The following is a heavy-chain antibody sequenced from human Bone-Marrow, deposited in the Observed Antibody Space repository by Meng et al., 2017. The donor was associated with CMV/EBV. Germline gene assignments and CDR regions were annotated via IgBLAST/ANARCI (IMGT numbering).Heavy chain of an antibody. CDR2: IYSGGNI. V-gene: IGHV3-53*01. J-gene: IGHJ4*01. Sequence: GGSLRLSCAASGFTVSSTYMSWVRQAPGKGLEWVSVIYSGGNIYQRDSLKGRFTIPRDNSKNTVHLQMNSLTAEDTAVYYCARGRFDFWGQGTLVTVSS. CDR3: ARGRFDF. CDR1: GFTVSSTY.